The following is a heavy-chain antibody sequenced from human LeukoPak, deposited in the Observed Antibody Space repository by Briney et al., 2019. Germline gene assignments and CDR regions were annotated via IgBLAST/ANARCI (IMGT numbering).Heavy chain of an antibody. Sequence: GGSLRLSCAASGFTFSSYSMNWVRQAPGKGLEWVSSISSSSSYIYYADSVKGRFTISRGNAKNSLYPQMNSLRAEDTAVYYCARDPRYYYDSSGQNWGQGTLVTVSS. CDR1: GFTFSSYS. CDR2: ISSSSSYI. D-gene: IGHD3-22*01. J-gene: IGHJ4*02. CDR3: ARDPRYYYDSSGQN. V-gene: IGHV3-21*01.